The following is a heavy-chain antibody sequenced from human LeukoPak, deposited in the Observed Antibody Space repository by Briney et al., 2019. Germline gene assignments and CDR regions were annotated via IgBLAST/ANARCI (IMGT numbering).Heavy chain of an antibody. D-gene: IGHD3-22*01. CDR3: ARGTMIVKYGMDV. V-gene: IGHV4-39*07. CDR2: IYYSGST. J-gene: IGHJ6*02. Sequence: PSETLSLTCTVSGGSISSSSYYWGWIRQPPGKGLEWIGSIYYSGSTYYNPSLKSRVTISVDTSKNQFSLKLSSVTAADTAVYYCARGTMIVKYGMDVWGQGTTVTVSS. CDR1: GGSISSSSYY.